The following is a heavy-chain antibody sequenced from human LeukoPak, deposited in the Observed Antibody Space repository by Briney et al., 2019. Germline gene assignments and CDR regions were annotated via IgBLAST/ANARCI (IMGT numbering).Heavy chain of an antibody. CDR3: AGPKGAYYDISTGYYNDAFDI. D-gene: IGHD3-9*01. V-gene: IGHV4-34*01. Sequence: KPSETLSLTCAVYGGSFSGYYWSWIRQPPGKGLEWIGEINHSGSTNYNPSLKSRVTISVDTSKNQFSLKLSSVTAADTAVYYCAGPKGAYYDISTGYYNDAFDIWGQGTMVTVSS. J-gene: IGHJ3*02. CDR2: INHSGST. CDR1: GGSFSGYY.